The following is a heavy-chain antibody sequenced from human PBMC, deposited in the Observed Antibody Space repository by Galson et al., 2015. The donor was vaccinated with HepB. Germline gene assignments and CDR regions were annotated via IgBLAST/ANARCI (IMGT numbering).Heavy chain of an antibody. J-gene: IGHJ4*02. CDR2: IWYDGSNK. CDR1: GFTFSSYG. D-gene: IGHD5-18*01. CDR3: ARAGYNYEVDY. V-gene: IGHV3-33*01. Sequence: SLRLSCAASGFTFSSYGMHWVRQAPGKGLEWVAVIWYDGSNKYYADSVKGRFTISRDNSKNTLYLQMNSLRAEDTAVYYCARAGYNYEVDYWGQGTLVTVSS.